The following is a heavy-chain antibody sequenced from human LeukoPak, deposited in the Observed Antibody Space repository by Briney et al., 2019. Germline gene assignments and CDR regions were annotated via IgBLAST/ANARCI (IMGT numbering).Heavy chain of an antibody. CDR2: ISYDGSNK. Sequence: GGSLRLSCAASGLTFSSYGMHWVRQAPGKGLEWVAVISYDGSNKYYADSVKGRFTISRDNSKNTLYLQMNSLRAEDTAVYYCARGAAAGPALLQHWGQGTLVTVSS. D-gene: IGHD6-13*01. CDR1: GLTFSSYG. V-gene: IGHV3-30*03. CDR3: ARGAAAGPALLQH. J-gene: IGHJ1*01.